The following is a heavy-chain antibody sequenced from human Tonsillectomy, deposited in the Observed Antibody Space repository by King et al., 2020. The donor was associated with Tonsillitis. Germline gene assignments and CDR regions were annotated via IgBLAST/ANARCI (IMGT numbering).Heavy chain of an antibody. D-gene: IGHD3-16*01. Sequence: VQLVESGGNLVQPGGSLRLSCAASGFTFSGYAMSWVRQAPGKGLEWVSVISGSAGTTYYADSVKGRFTISRDNSKNTLHLQMNSLRAEDTAVYYCAKVFGGEYAFDMWGQGTMVTVSS. CDR1: GFTFSGYA. CDR3: AKVFGGEYAFDM. V-gene: IGHV3-23*04. CDR2: ISGSAGTT. J-gene: IGHJ3*02.